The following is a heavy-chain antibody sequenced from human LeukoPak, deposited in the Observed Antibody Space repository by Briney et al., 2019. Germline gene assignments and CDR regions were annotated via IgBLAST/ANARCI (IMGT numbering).Heavy chain of an antibody. CDR3: ARGRRTTVVTPYYYYYGMDV. V-gene: IGHV4-34*01. CDR2: INHSGST. J-gene: IGHJ6*02. Sequence: SETLSLTCTVSGGSISSYYWSWIRQPPGKGLEWIGEINHSGSTNYNPSLKSRVTISVDTSKNQFSLKLSSVTAADTAVYYCARGRRTTVVTPYYYYYGMDVWGQGTTVTVSS. CDR1: GGSISSYY. D-gene: IGHD4-23*01.